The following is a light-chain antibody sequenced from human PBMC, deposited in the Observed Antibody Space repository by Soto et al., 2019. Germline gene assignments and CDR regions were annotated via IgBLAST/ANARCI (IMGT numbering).Light chain of an antibody. CDR3: XQXXSTLTWT. J-gene: IGKJ1*01. Sequence: DIQMTQSPSSLSASVGDRVTITCRASQSISSYLNWYQQKPGKAPKLLIYAASSLQSGVPSRFSGSGSRTDFTLTISSLQPEDFATYYXXQXXSTLTWTXXQGTQVEIK. CDR1: QSISSY. CDR2: AAS. V-gene: IGKV1-39*01.